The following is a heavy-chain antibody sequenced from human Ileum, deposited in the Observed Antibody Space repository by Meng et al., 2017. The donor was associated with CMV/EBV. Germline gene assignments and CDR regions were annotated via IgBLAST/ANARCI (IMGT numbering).Heavy chain of an antibody. CDR1: GFTYDNYG. CDR3: VRDFGSGSYYRWNYFDY. D-gene: IGHD3-10*01. Sequence: GGSLKISCVASGFTYDNYGLHWVRQAPGKGLEWVSSISWNSHSIVYADSVKGRFTISRDNAQNSMYLQMNSLRTEDTAVYYCVRDFGSGSYYRWNYFDYWGQGTPVTVSS. V-gene: IGHV3-9*01. J-gene: IGHJ4*02. CDR2: ISWNSHSI.